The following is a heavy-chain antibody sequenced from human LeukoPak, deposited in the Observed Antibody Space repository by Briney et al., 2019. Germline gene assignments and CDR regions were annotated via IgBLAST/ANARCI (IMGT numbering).Heavy chain of an antibody. Sequence: PSEALSLTCTVSGGSISSYYWSWIRQPPGQGLDWIGYIYYSGSTNYNPSLTSRVTISVDTSKTQFSLKLSSVTAADTAVYYCARGALAYCGGDCSEVSFVSSWNDAFDIWGQGTMVTVSS. CDR2: IYYSGST. V-gene: IGHV4-59*01. D-gene: IGHD2-21*02. CDR3: ARGALAYCGGDCSEVSFVSSWNDAFDI. CDR1: GGSISSYY. J-gene: IGHJ3*02.